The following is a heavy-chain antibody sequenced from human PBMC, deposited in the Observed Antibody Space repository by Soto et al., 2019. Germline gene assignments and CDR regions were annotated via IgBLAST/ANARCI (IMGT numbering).Heavy chain of an antibody. V-gene: IGHV4-39*01. D-gene: IGHD2-8*01. J-gene: IGHJ6*02. Sequence: SETLSLTCTVSGGSISSSSYYWGWIRQPPGKGLEWIGSIYYSGSTYYNPSLKSRVTISVDTSKNQFSLKLSSVTAADTAVYYCASQASAPYCTNGVCSYGMDVWGQGTTVTVYS. CDR3: ASQASAPYCTNGVCSYGMDV. CDR1: GGSISSSSYY. CDR2: IYYSGST.